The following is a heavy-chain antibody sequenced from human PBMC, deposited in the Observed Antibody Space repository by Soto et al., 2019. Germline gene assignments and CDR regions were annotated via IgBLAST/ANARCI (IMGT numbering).Heavy chain of an antibody. CDR2: IFSNVEK. Sequence: QVTLKESGPVLVKPTETLTLTCTVSGFSLSNSRTGVSWIRQPPGKALEWLAHIFSNVEKSYSTSLKSRLTIFRDTSKSQVVLTTTNLDPVDTATYYCARIVWVKEWLVEGWFDPWGQGTLVTVSS. V-gene: IGHV2-26*01. J-gene: IGHJ5*02. D-gene: IGHD6-19*01. CDR1: GFSLSNSRTG. CDR3: ARIVWVKEWLVEGWFDP.